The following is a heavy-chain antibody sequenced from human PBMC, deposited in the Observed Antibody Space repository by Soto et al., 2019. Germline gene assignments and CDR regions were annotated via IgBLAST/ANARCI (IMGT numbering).Heavy chain of an antibody. J-gene: IGHJ4*02. Sequence: EVQLVETGGGLIQPGGSLRLSCAASGFTVSSHFMSWVRQAPGKGLEWVSVVYSGGKPYYAVSVQGRFTMSRDSSKNTVYLQMNSLRAEDTAIYYCAREAREASSGTYYFDFWGQGTLVTVSS. V-gene: IGHV3-53*02. CDR1: GFTVSSHF. CDR2: VYSGGKP. D-gene: IGHD3-22*01. CDR3: AREAREASSGTYYFDF.